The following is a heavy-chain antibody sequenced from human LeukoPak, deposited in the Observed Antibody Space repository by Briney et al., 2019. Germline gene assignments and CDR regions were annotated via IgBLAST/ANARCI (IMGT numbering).Heavy chain of an antibody. J-gene: IGHJ4*02. CDR2: ISSSSSYI. V-gene: IGHV3-21*01. CDR3: ARERPYCSSTSCYSDY. Sequence: GGSLRLSCAASGFTFSNYAMTWVRQAPGKGLEWVSSISSSSSYIYYADSVKGRFTISRDNAKNSLYLQMNSLRAEDTAVYYCARERPYCSSTSCYSDYWGQGTLVTVSS. D-gene: IGHD2-2*02. CDR1: GFTFSNYA.